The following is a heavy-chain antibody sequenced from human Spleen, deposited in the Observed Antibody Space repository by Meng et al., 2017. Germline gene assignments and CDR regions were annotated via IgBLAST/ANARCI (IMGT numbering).Heavy chain of an antibody. CDR2: IKQDGSEK. Sequence: GESLKISCAASGFTFSNYWMSWVRQAPGKGLHWVANIKQDGSEKYYVDSVKGRFTISRDNAKNSLNLQMNSLRVEDTAVYYCAVRLKPYSSAWWGRHPGGMDVWGQGTTVTVSS. D-gene: IGHD6-19*01. J-gene: IGHJ6*02. CDR3: AVRLKPYSSAWWGRHPGGMDV. V-gene: IGHV3-7*01. CDR1: GFTFSNYW.